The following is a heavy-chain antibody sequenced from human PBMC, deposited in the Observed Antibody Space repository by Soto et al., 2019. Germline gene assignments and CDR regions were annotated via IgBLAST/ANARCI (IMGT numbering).Heavy chain of an antibody. CDR2: IWYDGSNK. D-gene: IGHD6-19*01. J-gene: IGHJ6*02. V-gene: IGHV3-33*01. CDR1: GFTFSSYG. Sequence: QVQLVESGGGVVQPGRSLRLSCAASGFTFSSYGMHWVRQAPGKGLEWVAVIWYDGSNKYYADSVKGRFTISRDNSQNTLXXQXNXXRAEDTAVYYCARDRGHSSGWRITHPDYYYYGMDVWGQGTTVTVSS. CDR3: ARDRGHSSGWRITHPDYYYYGMDV.